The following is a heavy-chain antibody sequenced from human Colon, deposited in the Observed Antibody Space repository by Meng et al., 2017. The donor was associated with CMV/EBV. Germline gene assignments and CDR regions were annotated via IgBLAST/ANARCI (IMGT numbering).Heavy chain of an antibody. CDR1: RFIFNNYG. CDR3: ATFTGTLDPFHY. V-gene: IGHV3-23*01. D-gene: IGHD1-1*01. CDR2: ISTSGAAT. Sequence: EVQFLGVGGGLGPPGGSLRLSCAASRFIFNNYGLAWVRQAPGKGLEWVSSISTSGAATFYADSVKGRFTISRDNSRDTVYLQMSSLRAEDTAVYYCATFTGTLDPFHYWGQGTLVTVSS. J-gene: IGHJ4*02.